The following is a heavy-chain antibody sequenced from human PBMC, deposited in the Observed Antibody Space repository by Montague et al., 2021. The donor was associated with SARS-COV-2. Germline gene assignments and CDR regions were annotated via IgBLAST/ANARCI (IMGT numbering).Heavy chain of an antibody. CDR3: ARVSLAAAATRSDY. D-gene: IGHD6-13*01. CDR1: GGSVSSSY. CDR2: IHYSGTM. Sequence: SETLSLTCTVSGGSVSSSYWSWIRQPPGKGLEWVGCIHYSGTMKXNPSLNSRVTISLDTSKNQFSLKLTSVTAADTAVYYCARVSLAAAATRSDYWGQGTLVTVSS. J-gene: IGHJ4*02. V-gene: IGHV4-59*02.